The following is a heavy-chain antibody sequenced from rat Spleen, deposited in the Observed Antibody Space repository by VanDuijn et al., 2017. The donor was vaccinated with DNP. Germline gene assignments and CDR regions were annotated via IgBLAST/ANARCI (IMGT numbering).Heavy chain of an antibody. J-gene: IGHJ2*01. CDR3: TRPVITTVVTFDY. CDR2: ITNAGGST. Sequence: EVQLVESGGGLVQPGRSLKLSCVASGFTFNNYWMTWIRQTPGKGLEWVASITNAGGSTYYPDSVKGRFTISRDNAKSTLYLQMNSLRSEDTATYYCTRPVITTVVTFDYWGQGVMVTVSS. V-gene: IGHV5-31*01. D-gene: IGHD1-1*01. CDR1: GFTFNNYW.